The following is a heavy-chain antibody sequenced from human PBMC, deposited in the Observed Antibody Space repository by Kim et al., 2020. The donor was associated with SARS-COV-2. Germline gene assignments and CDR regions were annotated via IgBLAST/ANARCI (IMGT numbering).Heavy chain of an antibody. D-gene: IGHD3-9*01. CDR3: AKEDHDILTDYYYFDS. CDR1: GFTFSRND. J-gene: IGHJ4*02. Sequence: GGSLRLSCAVSGFTFSRNDMSWVRQAPGKGLEWVSRISGSGGSTYYADSVKGRFTISRDNSKNTLFLQMNSLRVEDTAIYYCAKEDHDILTDYYYFDSWGQGTVVTVSS. CDR2: ISGSGGST. V-gene: IGHV3-23*01.